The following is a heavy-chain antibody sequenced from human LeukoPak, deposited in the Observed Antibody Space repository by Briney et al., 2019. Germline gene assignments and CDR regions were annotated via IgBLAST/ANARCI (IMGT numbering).Heavy chain of an antibody. J-gene: IGHJ4*02. Sequence: SETLSLTCAVYGGSFSGYYWSWIRQPPGEGLEWIGEINHSGSTNYNPSLKSRVTISVDTSKNQFSLKLSSVTAADTAVYYCARGYYYDSSGPHFDYWGQGTLVTVSS. CDR3: ARGYYYDSSGPHFDY. D-gene: IGHD3-22*01. CDR1: GGSFSGYY. V-gene: IGHV4-34*01. CDR2: INHSGST.